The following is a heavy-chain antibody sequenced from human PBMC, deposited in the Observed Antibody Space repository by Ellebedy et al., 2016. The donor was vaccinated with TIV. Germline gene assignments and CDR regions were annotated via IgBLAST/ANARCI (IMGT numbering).Heavy chain of an antibody. J-gene: IGHJ5*02. CDR2: INPNSGGT. Sequence: AASVKVSCKASGYTFTSYYMHWVRQAPGQGLEWMGWINPNSGGTNYAQKFQGWVTMTRDTSISTAYMELSRLRSDDTAVYYCARDRYEGQYPFVMLDPWGQGTLVTVSS. CDR1: GYTFTSYY. CDR3: ARDRYEGQYPFVMLDP. V-gene: IGHV1-2*04. D-gene: IGHD2-2*01.